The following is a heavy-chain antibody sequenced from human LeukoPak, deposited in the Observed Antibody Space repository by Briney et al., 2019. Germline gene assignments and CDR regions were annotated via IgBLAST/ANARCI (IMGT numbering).Heavy chain of an antibody. CDR1: GFTFSTYA. CDR2: ISYDGSNE. V-gene: IGHV3-30*01. CDR3: ARARVRGVSFFAY. J-gene: IGHJ4*02. Sequence: PGGSLRLSCEASGFTFSTYAMHWVRKAPGKGLEWVSEISYDGSNEYYADSVKGRFTISRGKSKNTLYLQMNSLTAEDPAVYYCARARVRGVSFFAYWGQGTLVTVPS. D-gene: IGHD2-21*01.